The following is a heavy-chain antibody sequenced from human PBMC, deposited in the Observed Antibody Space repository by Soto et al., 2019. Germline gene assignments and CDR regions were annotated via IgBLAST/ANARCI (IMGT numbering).Heavy chain of an antibody. CDR3: TTGRTYRDFLTGLRGLYYFDY. V-gene: IGHV3-7*03. CDR2: IKQDGSEK. Sequence: GGSLRLSCAASGFTFSSYWMSWVRQAPGKGLEWVANIKQDGSEKYYVDSVKGRFTISRDNAKNSLYLQMNSLRAEDTAVYYCTTGRTYRDFLTGLRGLYYFDYWGQGTLVTVSS. D-gene: IGHD3-9*01. J-gene: IGHJ4*02. CDR1: GFTFSSYW.